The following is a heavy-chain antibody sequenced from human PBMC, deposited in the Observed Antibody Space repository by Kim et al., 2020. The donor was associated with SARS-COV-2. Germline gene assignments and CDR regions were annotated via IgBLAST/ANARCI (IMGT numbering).Heavy chain of an antibody. CDR1: GFTFSSYA. Sequence: GGSLRLSCAASGFTFSSYAMHWVRQAPGKGLEWVAVISYDGSNKYYADSVKGRFTISRDNSKNTLYLQMNSLRAEDTAVYYCARADVLLWFGHLYGMDVWGQGTTVTVSS. CDR3: ARADVLLWFGHLYGMDV. CDR2: ISYDGSNK. D-gene: IGHD3-10*01. J-gene: IGHJ6*02. V-gene: IGHV3-30-3*01.